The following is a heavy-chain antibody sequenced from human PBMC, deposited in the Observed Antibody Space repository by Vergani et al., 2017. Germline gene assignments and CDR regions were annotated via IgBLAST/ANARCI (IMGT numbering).Heavy chain of an antibody. V-gene: IGHV3-30*02. J-gene: IGHJ3*02. CDR3: AREDWSAKPDAFDI. D-gene: IGHD2-21*01. CDR2: IRYDGSNK. CDR1: GFTFSSYG. Sequence: QVQLVESGGGVVQPGGSLRLSCAASGFTFSSYGMHWVRQAPGKGLEWVAFIRYDGSNKYYADSVKGRFTISRDNSKNTLYLQMNSLRAEDTAVYYCAREDWSAKPDAFDIWGQGTMVTVSS.